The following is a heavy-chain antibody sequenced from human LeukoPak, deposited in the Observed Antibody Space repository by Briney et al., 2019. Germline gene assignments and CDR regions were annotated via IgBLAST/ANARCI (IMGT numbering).Heavy chain of an antibody. CDR1: GFTFNAYT. D-gene: IGHD1-7*01. CDR3: ARDQSTTALSEY. CDR2: VTGCHGLT. J-gene: IGHJ4*02. Sequence: PGGSLRLSCAASGFTFNAYTLTGVRRAPGKRPEWLAAVTGCHGLTYYADSVRGTFTISRDNTRNTLYLQMTGLTAEDTAVYYCARDQSTTALSEYWGQGTLVAVSS. V-gene: IGHV3-23*01.